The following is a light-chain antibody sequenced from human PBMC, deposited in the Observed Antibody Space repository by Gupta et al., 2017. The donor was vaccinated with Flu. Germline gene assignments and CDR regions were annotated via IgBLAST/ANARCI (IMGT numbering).Light chain of an antibody. V-gene: IGLV1-47*01. Sequence: QSVLTQPPSASGTPGQTVTISCSGSTYKIGSNYVYWYQQLPGRAHKILIYRDNRRPSGVPARFSGSKSGTSASLAISGLGGDDGANYYCAAEDDSHRWVCGGGTTLTV. CDR2: RDN. CDR3: AAEDDSHRWV. J-gene: IGLJ3*02. CDR1: TYKIGSNY.